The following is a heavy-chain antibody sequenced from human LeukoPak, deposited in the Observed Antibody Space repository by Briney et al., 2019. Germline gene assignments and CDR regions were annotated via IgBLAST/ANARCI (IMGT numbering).Heavy chain of an antibody. CDR3: ARGAEYYYDSSFQH. V-gene: IGHV1-2*02. Sequence: ASVTVSCKASGYTFTVYYMHWVRQAPGQGLEWMGWINPNSGGTNYAQKFQGRVTMTRDTSISTAYMELSRLRSDDTAVYYCARGAEYYYDSSFQHWGQGTLVTVSS. D-gene: IGHD3-22*01. CDR2: INPNSGGT. CDR1: GYTFTVYY. J-gene: IGHJ1*01.